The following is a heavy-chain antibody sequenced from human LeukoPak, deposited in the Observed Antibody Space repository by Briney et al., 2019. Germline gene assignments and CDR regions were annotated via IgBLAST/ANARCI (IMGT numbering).Heavy chain of an antibody. CDR1: GGSISSSSYY. D-gene: IGHD6-6*01. J-gene: IGHJ5*02. CDR2: IYYSGST. V-gene: IGHV4-39*01. CDR3: AATLGPAAARPFWFDP. Sequence: SETLSLTCTVSGGSISSSSYYWGWIRQPPGKGLEWIGSIYYSGSTYYNPSLKSRVTISVDTSKNQFSLKLSSVTAADTAVYYCAATLGPAAARPFWFDPWGQGALVTVSS.